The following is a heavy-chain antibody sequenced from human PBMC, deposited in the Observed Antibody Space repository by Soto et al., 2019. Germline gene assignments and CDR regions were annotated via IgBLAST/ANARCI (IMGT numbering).Heavy chain of an antibody. Sequence: EVQLVESGGGLVKPGGSLRLSCAASGFTFSSYSMNWVRQAPGKGLEWVSSISSSSSYIYYADSVKGRFTISRDNAKNSLYLQMNSLRAEDTAVYYCARVRTRYGRIDYWGQGTLVTVSS. J-gene: IGHJ4*02. CDR1: GFTFSSYS. D-gene: IGHD4-17*01. V-gene: IGHV3-21*01. CDR2: ISSSSSYI. CDR3: ARVRTRYGRIDY.